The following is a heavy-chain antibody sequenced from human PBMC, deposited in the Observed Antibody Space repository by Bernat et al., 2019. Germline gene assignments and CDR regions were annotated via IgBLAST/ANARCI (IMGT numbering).Heavy chain of an antibody. Sequence: QVQLVESGGGVVQPGRSLRLSCAASGFTFSSYAMHWVRQAPGKGLEWVAVISYDGSNKYYADSVKGRFTISRDNSKNTLYLQMNSLRAEDTAVYYCAMGATTVTSQDWFDPWGQGTLVTVSS. V-gene: IGHV3-30*01. CDR3: AMGATTVTSQDWFDP. J-gene: IGHJ5*02. CDR1: GFTFSSYA. D-gene: IGHD4-4*01. CDR2: ISYDGSNK.